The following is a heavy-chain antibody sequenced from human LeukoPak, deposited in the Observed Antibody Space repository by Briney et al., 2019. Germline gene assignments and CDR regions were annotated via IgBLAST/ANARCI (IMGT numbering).Heavy chain of an antibody. CDR1: GGSLSGYY. D-gene: IGHD6-13*01. CDR2: INHSGST. J-gene: IGHJ4*02. CDR3: ARRGSSWPDFDY. Sequence: SETLSLTCAVYGGSLSGYYWSWIRQPPGKGLEWIGEINHSGSTNYNPSLKSRVTISVDTSKNQFSLKLSSVTAADTAVYYCARRGSSWPDFDYWGQGTLVTVSS. V-gene: IGHV4-34*01.